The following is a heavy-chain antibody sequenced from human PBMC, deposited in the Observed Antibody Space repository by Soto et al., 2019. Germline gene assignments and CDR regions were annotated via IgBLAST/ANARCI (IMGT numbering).Heavy chain of an antibody. Sequence: QVQLQQWGAGLLKPSETLSLTCAVYGGSFSGYYWSWIRQPPGTGREWLGEINHSGSTNYNPTLNRRVTISVAASKDQFSLKLTSVTAADTAEYYCARDKITGLFDYWGQGTLVTVSS. CDR2: INHSGST. D-gene: IGHD2-8*02. CDR1: GGSFSGYY. CDR3: ARDKITGLFDY. J-gene: IGHJ4*02. V-gene: IGHV4-34*01.